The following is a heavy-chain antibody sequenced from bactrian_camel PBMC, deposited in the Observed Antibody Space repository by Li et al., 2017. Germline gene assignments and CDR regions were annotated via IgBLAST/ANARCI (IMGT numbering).Heavy chain of an antibody. V-gene: IGHV3S60*01. CDR1: GFTFDVPY. CDR3: AASAPLLLASVPCVNSYEYNY. D-gene: IGHD3*01. Sequence: HVQLVESGGGLVQPGGSLRLSCTASGFTFDVPYMGWYRQAPGNECELVSTISSDGSTYYANSVKGRFTISRDNAKNTVYLQMNSLKPEDTATYYCAASAPLLLASVPCVNSYEYNYWGQGTQVTVS. J-gene: IGHJ4*01. CDR2: ISSDGST.